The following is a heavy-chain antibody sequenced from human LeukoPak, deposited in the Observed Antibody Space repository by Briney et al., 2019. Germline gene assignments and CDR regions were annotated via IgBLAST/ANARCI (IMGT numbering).Heavy chain of an antibody. CDR1: GFTFSDYY. CDR2: ISSSGSTI. D-gene: IGHD2-2*01. J-gene: IGHJ6*02. CDR3: ARDSGAKSSTYGMDV. Sequence: GGSLRLSCEASGFTFSDYYMIWIRQAPGKALEWVSYISSSGSTIYYADSVKGRFTISRDNAKNSLYLQMNSLRAEDTAVYYCARDSGAKSSTYGMDVWGQGTTVTVSS. V-gene: IGHV3-11*01.